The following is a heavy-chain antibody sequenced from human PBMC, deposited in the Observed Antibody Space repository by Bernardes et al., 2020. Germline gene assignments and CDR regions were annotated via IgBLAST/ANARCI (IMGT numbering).Heavy chain of an antibody. Sequence: GSLRLSCAASGFTVSSNYMSWVRQAPGKGLEWVSVIYSGGSTYYADSVKGRFTISRDNSKNTLYLQMNSLRAEDTAVYYCARVYDYIWGSYQKGNWYFDLWGRGTLVTVSS. D-gene: IGHD3-16*02. CDR3: ARVYDYIWGSYQKGNWYFDL. J-gene: IGHJ2*01. CDR1: GFTVSSNY. CDR2: IYSGGST. V-gene: IGHV3-53*01.